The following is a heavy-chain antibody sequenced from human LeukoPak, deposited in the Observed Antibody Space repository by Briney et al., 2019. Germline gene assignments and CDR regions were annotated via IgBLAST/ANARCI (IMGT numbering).Heavy chain of an antibody. CDR3: ARDSPENYCSGGSCYTQPLDY. V-gene: IGHV1-69*06. CDR1: GGTFSSYA. Sequence: SVKVSCKASGGTFSSYAISWVRDALGQRLEWMGGIIAIFVTANYPQKFQGRVTITADKSTSTAYMELSSLRSEDTAVYYCARDSPENYCSGGSCYTQPLDYWGQGTLVTVSS. CDR2: IIAIFVTA. J-gene: IGHJ4*02. D-gene: IGHD2-15*01.